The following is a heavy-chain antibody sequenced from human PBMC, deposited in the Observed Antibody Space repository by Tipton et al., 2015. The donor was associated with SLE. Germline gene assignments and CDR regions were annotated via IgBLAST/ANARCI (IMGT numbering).Heavy chain of an antibody. CDR2: IYFTGRT. J-gene: IGHJ4*02. V-gene: IGHV4-59*01. CDR3: ARGGPRGVVDY. Sequence: TLSLTCTISGGSINGYYWSWVRQSPGKGLECVGYIYFTGRTNYNPSLKSRVIISVDTSKNQFSLRLSSVTAADTAVYYCARGGPRGVVDYWGQGTLVTVSS. D-gene: IGHD3-16*01. CDR1: GGSINGYY.